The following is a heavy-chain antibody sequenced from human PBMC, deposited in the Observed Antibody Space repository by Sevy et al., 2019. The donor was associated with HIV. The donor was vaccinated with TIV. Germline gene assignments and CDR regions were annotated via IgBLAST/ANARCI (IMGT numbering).Heavy chain of an antibody. V-gene: IGHV3-23*01. CDR1: TFTFHTYV. CDR3: AKEDTSGYF. D-gene: IGHD3-22*01. CDR2: ISASGGYT. J-gene: IGHJ4*02. Sequence: GGSLRLSCAASTFTFHTYVMSWVRQAPEKGLEWVSTISASGGYTYYAGSVKGRFTISRDNSKNTVYLQMNSLRDEDTAVYYCAKEDTSGYFWGQGTLVTVSS.